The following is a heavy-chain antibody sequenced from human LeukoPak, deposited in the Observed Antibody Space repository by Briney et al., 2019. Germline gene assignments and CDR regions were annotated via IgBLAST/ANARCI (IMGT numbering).Heavy chain of an antibody. CDR3: AREDSRGAFDY. V-gene: IGHV1-2*06. CDR1: GYTFTGYY. J-gene: IGHJ4*02. Sequence: EASVKVSCKASGYTFTGYYMHWVRQAPGQGLEWMGQINPNSGGTNYAQKFQGRVTMTRDTFISTSYMELSRLTSDDTAFYYWAREDSRGAFDYWGQGTLVTVSS. CDR2: INPNSGGT. D-gene: IGHD3-16*01.